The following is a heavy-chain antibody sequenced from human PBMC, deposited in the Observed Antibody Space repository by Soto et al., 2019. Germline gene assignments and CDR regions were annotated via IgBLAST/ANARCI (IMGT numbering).Heavy chain of an antibody. D-gene: IGHD6-6*01. V-gene: IGHV1-69*02. CDR3: ARRARIAARSVGVLDY. Sequence: QVQLVQSGAEVKKPGSSVKVSCKASGGTFSSYTISWVRQAPGQGLEWMGRIIPILGIANYAQKFQGRVTITADKSTSTAYMELSSLRSEDTAVYYCARRARIAARSVGVLDYWGQGTLVTVSS. CDR1: GGTFSSYT. J-gene: IGHJ4*02. CDR2: IIPILGIA.